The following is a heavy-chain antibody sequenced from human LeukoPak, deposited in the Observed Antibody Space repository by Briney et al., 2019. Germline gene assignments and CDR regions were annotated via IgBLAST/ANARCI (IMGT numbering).Heavy chain of an antibody. Sequence: PGGSLRLSCAASGFTVSSNYMSWVRQAPGKGLEWVSVIYSGGSTYYADSVKGRFTISRDNSKNTLYLQMNSMRAEDTAVYYCAKGFSHYGDLFFGYWGQGTLVTVSS. D-gene: IGHD4-17*01. CDR1: GFTVSSNY. J-gene: IGHJ4*02. CDR2: IYSGGST. V-gene: IGHV3-53*01. CDR3: AKGFSHYGDLFFGY.